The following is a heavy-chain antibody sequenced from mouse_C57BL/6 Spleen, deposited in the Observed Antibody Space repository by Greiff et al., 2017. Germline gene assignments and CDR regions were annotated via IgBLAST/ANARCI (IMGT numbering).Heavy chain of an antibody. D-gene: IGHD1-1*01. Sequence: DVQLQESGGGLVQPGGSMKLSCVASGFTFSNYWMNWVRQSPEKGLEWVAQIRLKSDNYATHYAESVKGRFTISRDDSKSSVYLQMNNLRAEDTGIYYCTDYGSSYDWYFDVWGTGTTVTVSS. CDR3: TDYGSSYDWYFDV. J-gene: IGHJ1*03. V-gene: IGHV6-3*01. CDR2: IRLKSDNYAT. CDR1: GFTFSNYW.